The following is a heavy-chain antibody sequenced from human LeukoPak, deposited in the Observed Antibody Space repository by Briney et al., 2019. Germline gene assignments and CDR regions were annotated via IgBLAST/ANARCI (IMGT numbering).Heavy chain of an antibody. CDR2: IYYSGST. V-gene: IGHV4-59*08. D-gene: IGHD6-19*01. J-gene: IGHJ4*02. Sequence: SETLSLTCTVSGGSLSSYYWSWLRQPPGKGLEWIGYIYYSGSTNYNPSLKSRVTISVDTSKNQFSLKLSSVTAAVTAVYYCARYSSGWRGIDYWGQGTLVTVSS. CDR1: GGSLSSYY. CDR3: ARYSSGWRGIDY.